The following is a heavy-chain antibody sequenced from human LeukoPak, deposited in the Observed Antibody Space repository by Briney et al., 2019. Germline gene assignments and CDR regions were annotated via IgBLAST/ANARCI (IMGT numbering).Heavy chain of an antibody. Sequence: SETLSLTCTLSGRSIKSYYWRWIRQPPGKGLEWIGYIYYSGSTNYNPSLRSRVTISVDTSKSQFSLKLSSVTAADTAVYYCARGWGINWYFDVWGRGTLVADSS. CDR1: GRSIKSYY. V-gene: IGHV4-59*01. D-gene: IGHD3-16*01. CDR2: IYYSGST. CDR3: ARGWGINWYFDV. J-gene: IGHJ2*01.